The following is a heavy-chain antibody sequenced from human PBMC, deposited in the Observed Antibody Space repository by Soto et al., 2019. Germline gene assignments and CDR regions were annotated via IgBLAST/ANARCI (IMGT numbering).Heavy chain of an antibody. CDR2: ISWTGGPI. CDR3: AGGDCGSGSCYVLDY. CDR1: GFNFNDYG. Sequence: EVQLVESGGGLVQPGRSLILSCAASGFNFNDYGMHWVRQVPGKGLEWVSGISWTGGPIGYSDSVKGRFTISRDNAKNSLYLQMNTLRAEDTAVYYCAGGDCGSGSCYVLDYWGQGTLVTVSS. J-gene: IGHJ4*02. D-gene: IGHD2-2*01. V-gene: IGHV3-9*01.